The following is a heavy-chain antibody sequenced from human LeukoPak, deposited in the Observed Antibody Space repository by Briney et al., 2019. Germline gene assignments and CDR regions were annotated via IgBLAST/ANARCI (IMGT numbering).Heavy chain of an antibody. J-gene: IGHJ4*02. CDR3: AKDTKRYYYDSSVLFDD. CDR1: GFTFRSYA. CDR2: ISGSGGRT. D-gene: IGHD3-22*01. V-gene: IGHV3-23*01. Sequence: GGSLRLSCAASGFTFRSYAMNWVRQAPGKGLEWVSGISGSGGRTDYADSVKGRFTISRDNSKNTLYLQMNSLRAEDTAVYYCAKDTKRYYYDSSVLFDDWGQGTLVTVSS.